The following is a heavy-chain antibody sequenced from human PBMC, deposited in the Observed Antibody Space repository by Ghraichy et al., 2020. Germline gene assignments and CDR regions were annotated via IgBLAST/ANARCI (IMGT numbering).Heavy chain of an antibody. J-gene: IGHJ6*02. D-gene: IGHD6-6*01. CDR1: GGSISSYY. CDR3: ARDPGIAARPAYGMDV. CDR2: IYYSGST. V-gene: IGHV4-59*01. Sequence: SETLSLTCTVSGGSISSYYWSWIRQPPGKGLEWIGYIYYSGSTNYNPSLKSRVTISIDTSKNQFSLKVSSVTATDTAVYYCARDPGIAARPAYGMDVWGQGTTVTVSS.